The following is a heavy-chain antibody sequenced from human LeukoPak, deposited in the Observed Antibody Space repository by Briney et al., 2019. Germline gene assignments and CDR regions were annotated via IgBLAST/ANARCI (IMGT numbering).Heavy chain of an antibody. J-gene: IGHJ4*02. CDR2: ISYDGSNK. Sequence: GGSLRLSCAASGFTFSSYGMHWVRQAPGKGLEWVAVISYDGSNKYYADSVKGRFTISRDNSKNTLYLQMNSLRAEDTAVYYCAKDRNIAAAGGFDYWGQGTLVTVSS. D-gene: IGHD6-13*01. V-gene: IGHV3-30*18. CDR3: AKDRNIAAAGGFDY. CDR1: GFTFSSYG.